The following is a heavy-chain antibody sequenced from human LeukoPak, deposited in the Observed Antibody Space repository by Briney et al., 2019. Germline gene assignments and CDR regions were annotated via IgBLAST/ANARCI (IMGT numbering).Heavy chain of an antibody. CDR1: GFTFSNHG. CDR2: IWSDGSNK. J-gene: IGHJ4*02. CDR3: AKDYRVGASQQDY. D-gene: IGHD1-26*01. Sequence: GGSLRLSCAASGFTFSNHGMHWVRQAPGKGLEWVAIIWSDGSNKYYADSVKGRFTISGDNSRNTLYLQMNSLRAEDTALYYCAKDYRVGASQQDYWGQGTLVTVSS. V-gene: IGHV3-30*02.